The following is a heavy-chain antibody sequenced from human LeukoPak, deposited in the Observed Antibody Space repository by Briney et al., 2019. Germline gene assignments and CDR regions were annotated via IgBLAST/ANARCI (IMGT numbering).Heavy chain of an antibody. Sequence: GGSLRLSCAASGFTFSSYAMSWVRQAPGKGLEWVSSMNSGGDRIYYADSVKGRFTSSRDNSKNTLYLQMNSLRAEDTAVYYCATQVRYCSSISCYVGWFDPWGQGTLVTVSS. J-gene: IGHJ5*02. CDR2: MNSGGDRI. V-gene: IGHV3-23*01. D-gene: IGHD2-2*01. CDR3: ATQVRYCSSISCYVGWFDP. CDR1: GFTFSSYA.